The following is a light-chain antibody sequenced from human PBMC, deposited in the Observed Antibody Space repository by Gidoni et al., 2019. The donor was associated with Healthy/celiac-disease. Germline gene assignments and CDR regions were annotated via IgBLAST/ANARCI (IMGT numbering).Light chain of an antibody. V-gene: IGKV1-39*01. CDR2: AAS. J-gene: IGKJ2*01. CDR3: QQSYSTPPLYT. CDR1: QSISSY. Sequence: DIQMTQSPSSLSASVGDRVTITCRASQSISSYLNWYQQKPGKAPTLLIYAASSLQSGGPSRFSGSGSGTDFALTISSLQPEDVATYSCQQSYSTPPLYTFGQGTKLEIK.